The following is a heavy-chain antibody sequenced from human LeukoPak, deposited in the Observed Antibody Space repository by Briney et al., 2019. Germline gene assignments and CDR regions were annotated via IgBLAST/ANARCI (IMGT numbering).Heavy chain of an antibody. CDR3: AELGITMIGGV. Sequence: GGSLRLSCAASALTFSSYWMHWVRQAPGKGLEWVSYISSSGSTIYYADSVKGRFTISRDNAKNSLYLQMNSLRAEDTAVYYCAELGITMIGGVWGKGTTVTISS. V-gene: IGHV3-48*04. J-gene: IGHJ6*04. CDR2: ISSSGSTI. D-gene: IGHD3-10*02. CDR1: ALTFSSYW.